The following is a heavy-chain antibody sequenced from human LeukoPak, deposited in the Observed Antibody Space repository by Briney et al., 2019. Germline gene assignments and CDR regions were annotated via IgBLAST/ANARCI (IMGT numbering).Heavy chain of an antibody. CDR1: GFTFSSYA. CDR3: ARDPTLGYCSGGSCNPTRGAPLDY. Sequence: PGGSLRLSCAASGFTFSSYAMHWVRQAPGKGLEWVAVISYDGSNKYYADSVKGRFTISRDNSKNTLYLQMNSLRAEDTAVYYCARDPTLGYCSGGSCNPTRGAPLDYWGQGTLVTVSS. J-gene: IGHJ4*02. CDR2: ISYDGSNK. D-gene: IGHD2-15*01. V-gene: IGHV3-30*04.